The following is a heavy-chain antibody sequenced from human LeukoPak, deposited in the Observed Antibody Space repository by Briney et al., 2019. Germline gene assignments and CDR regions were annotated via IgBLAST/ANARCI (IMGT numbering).Heavy chain of an antibody. CDR2: ISSTSSYI. CDR1: TFTFTTYS. D-gene: IGHD5-12*01. J-gene: IGHJ6*03. CDR3: ATGYSASKRSYFYYMDV. V-gene: IGHV3-21*01. Sequence: GGSLRLSCAASTFTFTTYSMIWVRQAPGKGLEWVSSISSTSSYIYYADSERGRFTISRDNAKNSLYLQMNSLRAEDTAVYYCATGYSASKRSYFYYMDVWGKGTTVTVSS.